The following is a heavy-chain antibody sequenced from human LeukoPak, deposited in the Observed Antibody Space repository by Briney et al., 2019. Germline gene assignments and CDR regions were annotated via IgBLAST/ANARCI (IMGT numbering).Heavy chain of an antibody. Sequence: GGSLRLSCAASGFIFSKYAMNWVRQAPEKGLEWVSAISGSGGATDYADSVKGRFTISRDNSNNTVFLEMNSLRAEDTAVYYCAKDGRAVGGTGLDYWGVGTLVTVS. J-gene: IGHJ4*02. CDR2: ISGSGGAT. D-gene: IGHD6-19*01. CDR1: GFIFSKYA. CDR3: AKDGRAVGGTGLDY. V-gene: IGHV3-23*01.